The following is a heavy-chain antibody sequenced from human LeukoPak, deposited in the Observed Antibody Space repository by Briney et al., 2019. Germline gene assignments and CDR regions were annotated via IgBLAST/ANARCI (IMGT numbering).Heavy chain of an antibody. J-gene: IGHJ3*02. V-gene: IGHV3-30*02. CDR2: IRYDGSNK. CDR3: AKDEQWLVFGAFDI. Sequence: GGSLRLSCAVSGFTFSSYGMHWVRQAPGKGLEWVAFIRYDGSNKYYADSVKGRITISRDNSKNTLYLQMNSLRAEDTAVYYCAKDEQWLVFGAFDIWGQGTMVTVSS. CDR1: GFTFSSYG. D-gene: IGHD6-19*01.